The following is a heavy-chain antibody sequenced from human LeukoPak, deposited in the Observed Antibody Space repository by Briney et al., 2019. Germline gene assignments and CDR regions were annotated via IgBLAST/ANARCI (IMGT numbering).Heavy chain of an antibody. J-gene: IGHJ4*02. V-gene: IGHV4-38-2*01. CDR3: AIGPGYSSGWYLY. CDR1: TYSTSTGYT. D-gene: IGHD6-19*01. CDR2: IYHSGST. Sequence: PSQTLSLTSALSTYSTSTGYTWGCIRQPPGKRLEWIGSIYHSGSTYYNPSLKSRVTISVDTSKNQFSLKLSSVTATDTAVYYCAIGPGYSSGWYLYWGQGTLVTVSS.